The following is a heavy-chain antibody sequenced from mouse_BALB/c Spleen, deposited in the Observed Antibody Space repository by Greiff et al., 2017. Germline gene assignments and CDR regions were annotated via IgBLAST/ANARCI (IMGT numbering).Heavy chain of an antibody. J-gene: IGHJ1*01. Sequence: EVQLQQSGAELVRPGALVKLSCKASGFNIKDYYMHWVKQRPEQGLEWIGWIDPENGNTIYDPKFQGKASITADTSSNTAYLQLSSLTSEDTAVYYCATTVVDWYFDVWGAGTTVTVSS. CDR3: ATTVVDWYFDV. CDR1: GFNIKDYY. V-gene: IGHV14-1*02. D-gene: IGHD1-1*01. CDR2: IDPENGNT.